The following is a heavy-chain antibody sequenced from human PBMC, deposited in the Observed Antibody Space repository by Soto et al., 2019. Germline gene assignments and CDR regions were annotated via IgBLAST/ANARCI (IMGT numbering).Heavy chain of an antibody. D-gene: IGHD3-3*01. CDR3: AREDVLRFLEWPQGMDV. CDR1: GGSFSSGSYY. J-gene: IGHJ6*02. Sequence: SETLSLTCTVSGGSFSSGSYYWSWIRQPPGKGLEWIGYIYYSGSTNYNPSLKSRVTISVDTSKNQFSLKLSSVTAADTAVYYCAREDVLRFLEWPQGMDVWGQGTTVTVS. CDR2: IYYSGST. V-gene: IGHV4-61*01.